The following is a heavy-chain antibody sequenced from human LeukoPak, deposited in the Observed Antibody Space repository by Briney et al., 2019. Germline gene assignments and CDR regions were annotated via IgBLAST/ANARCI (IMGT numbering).Heavy chain of an antibody. Sequence: KPSETLSLTCTVSGGSISSTSYYWGWIRQPPGKGLEWIGSIYYSGSTYYNPSLKSRVTISVDTSKNQFSLKLSSVTAADTAVYYCARRLRRTHYFDSWGQGTLVTVSS. J-gene: IGHJ4*02. D-gene: IGHD1/OR15-1a*01. CDR1: GGSISSTSYY. CDR2: IYYSGST. V-gene: IGHV4-39*01. CDR3: ARRLRRTHYFDS.